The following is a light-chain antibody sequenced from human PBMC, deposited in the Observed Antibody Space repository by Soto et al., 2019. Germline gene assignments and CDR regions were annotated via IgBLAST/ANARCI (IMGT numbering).Light chain of an antibody. Sequence: QSALTQHPSASGSPGQSVTISCTGTGSDVGGYDYVSWYQLHPGGAPKLIIYEVIRRPSGVPDRFSGSKSGNTASLTVSGLQADDEADYFCSSYAGTTNLVFGGGTKLTVL. V-gene: IGLV2-8*01. CDR3: SSYAGTTNLV. J-gene: IGLJ3*02. CDR2: EVI. CDR1: GSDVGGYDY.